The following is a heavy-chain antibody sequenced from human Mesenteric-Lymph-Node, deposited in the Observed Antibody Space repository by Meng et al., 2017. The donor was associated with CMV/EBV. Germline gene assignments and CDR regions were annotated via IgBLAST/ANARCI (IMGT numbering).Heavy chain of an antibody. J-gene: IGHJ1*01. CDR1: GFTFSSYA. Sequence: GESLKIPCAASGFTFSSYAMSWVRQAPGKGLEWVSSISGSCGSTYYADSVKGRFTISRDNSKNTLYLQMKSLRAEDTAVYYCAKDGQGFWSGYRAEYFQHWGQGTLVTVSS. V-gene: IGHV3-23*01. CDR3: AKDGQGFWSGYRAEYFQH. D-gene: IGHD3-3*01. CDR2: ISGSCGST.